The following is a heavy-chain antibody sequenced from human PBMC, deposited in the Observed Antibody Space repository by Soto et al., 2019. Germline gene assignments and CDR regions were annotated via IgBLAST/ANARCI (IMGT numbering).Heavy chain of an antibody. CDR3: ARDFGGVMSLEYFFYY. J-gene: IGHJ4*02. D-gene: IGHD3-3*01. CDR2: INAGNGNT. CDR1: GYTFASYA. V-gene: IGHV1-3*01. Sequence: QVQLVQSGAEVKKPGASVNVSCKASGYTFASYATHWVRQAPGQRLEWMGWINAGNGNTKYSQKFQGRVTITRDTSASTAYMDLSSLRSEDTAVYYCARDFGGVMSLEYFFYYWGQGTLVTVSS.